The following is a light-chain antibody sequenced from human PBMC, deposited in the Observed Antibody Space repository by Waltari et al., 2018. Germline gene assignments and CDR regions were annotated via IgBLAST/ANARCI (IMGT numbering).Light chain of an antibody. V-gene: IGLV2-23*02. Sequence: QSALTQPASVSRSPGQSIPISCTGSSRDVVGYQLASWYQHRPGKAPKLIIYGVSKRPSGVSNRFSGSKSGNTASLTISGLRTEDEADYYCCSYTGGSAFVFGTGTKITVL. CDR1: SRDVVGYQL. CDR2: GVS. CDR3: CSYTGGSAFV. J-gene: IGLJ1*01.